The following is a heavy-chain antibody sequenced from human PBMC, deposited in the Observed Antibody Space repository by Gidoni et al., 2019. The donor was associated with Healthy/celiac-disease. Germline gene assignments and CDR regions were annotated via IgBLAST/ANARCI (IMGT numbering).Heavy chain of an antibody. V-gene: IGHV1-2*04. CDR1: GYTFSGYY. D-gene: IGHD6-19*01. Sequence: QVHLVQPGAEVKKPGASVNVSCKASGYTFSGYYMHWGRPAPGQGLAWMGWINPNSGGTNYAQKFQGWVTMTRDTSISTAYMELSRLRSDDTAVCYCARALGLAVADTFDYWGQGTLVTVSS. CDR3: ARALGLAVADTFDY. J-gene: IGHJ4*02. CDR2: INPNSGGT.